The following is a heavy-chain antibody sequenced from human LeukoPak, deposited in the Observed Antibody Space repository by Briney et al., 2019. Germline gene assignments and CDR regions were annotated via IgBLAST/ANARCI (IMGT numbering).Heavy chain of an antibody. CDR3: AKSNQLLD. V-gene: IGHV3-48*04. Sequence: GGSLRLSCAGSGFIFSNYSMNWVRQAPGKGLEWVSYISTTSTTIYYADSVKGRFTISRDNPKNSLYLQMNSLRAEDTAVYYCAKSNQLLDWGQGTLVTVSS. J-gene: IGHJ4*02. CDR2: ISTTSTTI. CDR1: GFIFSNYS. D-gene: IGHD2-2*01.